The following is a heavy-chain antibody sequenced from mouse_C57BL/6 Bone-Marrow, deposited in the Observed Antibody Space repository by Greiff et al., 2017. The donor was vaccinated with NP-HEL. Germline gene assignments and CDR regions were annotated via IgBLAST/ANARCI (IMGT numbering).Heavy chain of an antibody. V-gene: IGHV1-82*01. D-gene: IGHD2-5*01. J-gene: IGHJ1*03. Sequence: QVQLQQSGPELVKPGASVKISCKASGYAFSSSWMNWVKQRPGKGLEWIGRIYPGDGDTNYNGKFKGKATLTADKSSSTAYMQLSSLTSEDSAVYFCARSAYYSNYLYWYFDVWGTGTTVTVSS. CDR1: GYAFSSSW. CDR3: ARSAYYSNYLYWYFDV. CDR2: IYPGDGDT.